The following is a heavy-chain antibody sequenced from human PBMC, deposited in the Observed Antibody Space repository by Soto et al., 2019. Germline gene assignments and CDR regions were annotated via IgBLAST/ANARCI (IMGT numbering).Heavy chain of an antibody. D-gene: IGHD3-10*01. CDR3: ARSSPEDYGSGS. J-gene: IGHJ4*02. CDR2: IYYSAST. Sequence: QVQLQESGPGLVKPSQTLSLTCTVSGCSISSGGYYWSWIRQPPGKGLEWIGYIYYSASTYYNPSRMSRVTISVDTSKNQFALELSSGTAADTAVYYCARSSPEDYGSGSWGQGTLVTVSS. CDR1: GCSISSGGYY. V-gene: IGHV4-31*03.